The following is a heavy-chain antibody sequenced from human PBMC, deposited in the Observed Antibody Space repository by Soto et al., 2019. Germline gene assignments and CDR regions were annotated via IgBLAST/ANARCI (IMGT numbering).Heavy chain of an antibody. D-gene: IGHD4-17*01. CDR2: IYWDDDK. J-gene: IGHJ1*01. V-gene: IGHV2-5*02. Sequence: QITLKESGPTLVKPTQTLTLTCTFSGFSLSTSGVGVGWIRQPPGKALEWLALIYWDDDKRYSPSLKSRLTITKDTSKNQVVLTMTNMDPMDTATYFCAHSPPPTVTTSAEYFQHWGQGTLFTVSS. CDR1: GFSLSTSGVG. CDR3: AHSPPPTVTTSAEYFQH.